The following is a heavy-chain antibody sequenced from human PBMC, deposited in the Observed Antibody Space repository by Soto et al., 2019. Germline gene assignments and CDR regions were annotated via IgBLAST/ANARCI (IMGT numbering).Heavy chain of an antibody. CDR1: GFTFKGYA. CDR3: AKDMLLGSESYGGDHHGGLDV. Sequence: EMQLVESGGGLVQPGRSLRVSCEASGFTFKGYAMNWVRQAPGKGLEWVSGITWNSGIIGYADSVKGRFTISRDNPKKSRSLPMRSLRAAGSVLYLCAKDMLLGSESYGGDHHGGLDVWGPGNAVPVSS. D-gene: IGHD3-10*01. J-gene: IGHJ6*02. V-gene: IGHV3-9*01. CDR2: ITWNSGII.